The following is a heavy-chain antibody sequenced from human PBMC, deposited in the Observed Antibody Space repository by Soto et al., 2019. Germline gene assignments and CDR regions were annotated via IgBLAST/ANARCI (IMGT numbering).Heavy chain of an antibody. CDR3: ARHQGAWFDP. CDR2: IYYSGST. V-gene: IGHV4-39*01. J-gene: IGHJ5*02. CDR1: GGSISSSSYY. Sequence: SETLSLTCTVSGGSISSSSYYWGWIRQPPGKGLEWIGSIYYSGSTYYNPSLKSRVTISVDTSKNQFSLKLSSVTAADTAVYYCARHQGAWFDPWGQGTLVTVSS.